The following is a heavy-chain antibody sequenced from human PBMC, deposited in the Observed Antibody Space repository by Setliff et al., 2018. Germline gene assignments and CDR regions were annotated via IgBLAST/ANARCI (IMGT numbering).Heavy chain of an antibody. CDR3: AGSTVTQVDY. D-gene: IGHD4-17*01. CDR1: GGSIRSYY. CDR2: IYYSGST. J-gene: IGHJ4*02. Sequence: NPSETRSLTCTVSGGSIRSYYWNWIRQPPGKGLEWIGYIYYSGSTNYNPSLKSRVTISVDTSKNHFSLKLSSVTAADTAVYYCAGSTVTQVDYWGQGTLVTVSS. V-gene: IGHV4-59*08.